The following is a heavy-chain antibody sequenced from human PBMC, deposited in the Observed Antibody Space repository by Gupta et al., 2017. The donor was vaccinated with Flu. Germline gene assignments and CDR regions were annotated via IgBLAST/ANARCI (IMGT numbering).Heavy chain of an antibody. Sequence: QVQLVESGGGVVQPGPSLRLPCVGSGFSFGSYGIPGVRQGPGKGLGWVAIIWYDGSNKYYADSVKGRFTISRDNSKNTLFLQMNSLRAEDTAVYYCARGGQYQLSRENYWGQGTLVTVSS. CDR3: ARGGQYQLSRENY. J-gene: IGHJ4*02. CDR2: IWYDGSNK. CDR1: GFSFGSYG. D-gene: IGHD2-2*01. V-gene: IGHV3-33*01.